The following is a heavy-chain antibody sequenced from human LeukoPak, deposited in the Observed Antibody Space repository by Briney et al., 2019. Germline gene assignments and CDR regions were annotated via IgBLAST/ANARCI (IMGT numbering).Heavy chain of an antibody. Sequence: GGSLRLSCVVSGFPFGNFWMHWVRQVPGKGLVWVARMDTDGRTTDYADSVKGRFTIPRDNARNTLYLQMRSLRADDTALYYCATDVTGSEDRWGQGTPVTVSS. D-gene: IGHD6-25*01. CDR3: ATDVTGSEDR. CDR2: MDTDGRTT. CDR1: GFPFGNFW. J-gene: IGHJ5*02. V-gene: IGHV3-74*01.